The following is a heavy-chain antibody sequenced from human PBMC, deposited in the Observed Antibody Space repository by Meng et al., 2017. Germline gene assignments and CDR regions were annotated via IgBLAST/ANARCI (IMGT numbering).Heavy chain of an antibody. J-gene: IGHJ4*02. CDR1: GGSFSGYY. CDR2: INHSGST. V-gene: IGHV4-34*01. D-gene: IGHD4-17*01. Sequence: QGEIKGWGAGLLKPSEPLSLPCVVYGGSFSGYYWSWIRKPQGKGLEWIGEINHSGSTNYNPSLKSRVTMSLDTSKNQFSLRLSSVTAADTAVYYCARSHSVTIVAFNYWGQGTLVTVSS. CDR3: ARSHSVTIVAFNY.